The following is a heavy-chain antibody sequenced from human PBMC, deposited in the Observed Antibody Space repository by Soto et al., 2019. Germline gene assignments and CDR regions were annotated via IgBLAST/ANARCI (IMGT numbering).Heavy chain of an antibody. CDR2: MNPNSGNT. CDR1: GYTFTSYD. V-gene: IGHV1-8*01. Sequence: ASVKVSCKASGYTFTSYDINWVRQATGQGLEWMGWMNPNSGNTGYAQKFQGRVTMTRNTSISTAYMELSSLRSEDTAVYYCARKANYDFWSGYYYYYYYGMDVWGQGTTVTVSS. CDR3: ARKANYDFWSGYYYYYYYGMDV. J-gene: IGHJ6*02. D-gene: IGHD3-3*01.